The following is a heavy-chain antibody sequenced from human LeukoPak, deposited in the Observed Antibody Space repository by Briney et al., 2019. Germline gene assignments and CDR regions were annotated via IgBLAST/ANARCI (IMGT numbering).Heavy chain of an antibody. V-gene: IGHV3-30*04. CDR2: ISYDGGKK. Sequence: GGSLRLSCAASGFTFSTYAMHWVRQAPGKGLEWVAVISYDGGKKYYADSVKGRFTISRDNSMNMLYLQMNSLRPEDTAVFYCARDDSDVRIVATVSREGDYFDYWGQGTLVTVSS. CDR1: GFTFSTYA. CDR3: ARDDSDVRIVATVSREGDYFDY. D-gene: IGHD5-12*01. J-gene: IGHJ4*02.